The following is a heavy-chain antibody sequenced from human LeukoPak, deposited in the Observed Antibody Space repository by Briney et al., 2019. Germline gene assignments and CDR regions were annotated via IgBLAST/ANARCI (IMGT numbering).Heavy chain of an antibody. D-gene: IGHD2/OR15-2a*01. CDR2: ISYSGTVT. Sequence: PGGSLRLSCAASGFTFSTYAMGWVRQAPGKGLEWVSSISYSGTVTYYADSVKGRFTISRDNSKNTLYLQMNNLRAEDTAVYYCAKDSNSRINSFEYWGQGTLVTVSS. CDR1: GFTFSTYA. CDR3: AKDSNSRINSFEY. V-gene: IGHV3-23*01. J-gene: IGHJ4*02.